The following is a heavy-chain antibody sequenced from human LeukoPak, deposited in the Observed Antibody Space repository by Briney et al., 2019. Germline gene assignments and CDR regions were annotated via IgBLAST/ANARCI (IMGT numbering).Heavy chain of an antibody. J-gene: IGHJ4*02. Sequence: GGSLRLSCAASGFTFSSYAMSWVRQAPGKGLEWVSAISGSGGSTYYADSVKGRFTISRDNSKNTLYLQMNSLRAEDTAVYYCAKGSGGRGYCSSTSCYVFDYWGQGTPVTVSS. CDR2: ISGSGGST. CDR3: AKGSGGRGYCSSTSCYVFDY. D-gene: IGHD2-2*01. CDR1: GFTFSSYA. V-gene: IGHV3-23*01.